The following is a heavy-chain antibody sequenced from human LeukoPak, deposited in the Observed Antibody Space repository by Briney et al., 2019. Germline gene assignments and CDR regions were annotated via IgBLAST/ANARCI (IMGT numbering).Heavy chain of an antibody. CDR1: GGSLSSYY. J-gene: IGHJ4*02. V-gene: IGHV4-59*01. CDR2: IYYTGST. D-gene: IGHD4-17*01. CDR3: ARMTTVTTGIDY. Sequence: SETLSLTCTVSGGSLSSYYWSWIRQPPGEGLECIGYIYYTGSTNYNPSLKSRVTISVDTSKNQFSLKLSSVTAADTAVYYCARMTTVTTGIDYWGQGTLVTVSS.